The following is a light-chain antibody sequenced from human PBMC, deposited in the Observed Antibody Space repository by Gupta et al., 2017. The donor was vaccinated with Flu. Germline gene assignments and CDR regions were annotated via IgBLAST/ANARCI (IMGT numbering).Light chain of an antibody. V-gene: IGKV1-39*01. Sequence: GDRVTISCRASQSIGNSLNWYQQKPGKAPKLLIHAASYLQSGVPSRFSGSGSGTDYTLTISSLQPEDSATYHCQQSYSIPCTFGQGTKLEIK. CDR1: QSIGNS. J-gene: IGKJ2*02. CDR3: QQSYSIPCT. CDR2: AAS.